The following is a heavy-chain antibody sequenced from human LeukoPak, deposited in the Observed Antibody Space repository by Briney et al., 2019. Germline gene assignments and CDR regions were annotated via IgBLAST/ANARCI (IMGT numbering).Heavy chain of an antibody. J-gene: IGHJ4*01. CDR1: GLIVSSNY. CDR2: MYSGGSI. V-gene: IGHV3-66*01. CDR3: ARSNCKNCYPDVYYFYNL. D-gene: IGHD1/OR15-1a*01. Sequence: PGGSLTTSCAASGLIVSSNYMSWVRQAPGKGLEWVSVMYSGGSIYYTGSVKGRFTISRDTSKNTLYLQINSLRAEDTAVYYCARSNCKNCYPDVYYFYNLWGQGIPVPVSS.